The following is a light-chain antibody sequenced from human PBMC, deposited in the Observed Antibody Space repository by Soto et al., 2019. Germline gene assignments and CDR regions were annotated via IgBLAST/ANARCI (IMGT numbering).Light chain of an antibody. CDR2: DAS. Sequence: ELVLTQSPATLSLSPGEPATLSCRASQSVSSYLAWYQQKPCQAPRLLIYDASNRATGIPARFSGSGSGTDFTLTISSLEPEDFAVYYCHQRGSWPRGTFGQGTKVDIK. J-gene: IGKJ1*01. V-gene: IGKV3-11*01. CDR3: HQRGSWPRGT. CDR1: QSVSSY.